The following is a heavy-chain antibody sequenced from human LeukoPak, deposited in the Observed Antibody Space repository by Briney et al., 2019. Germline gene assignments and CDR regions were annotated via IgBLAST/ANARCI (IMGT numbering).Heavy chain of an antibody. CDR1: GFTFSSYW. D-gene: IGHD3-3*01. CDR2: IKQDGSEK. V-gene: IGHV3-7*01. J-gene: IGHJ6*02. CDR3: AGDRTIYGMDV. Sequence: PGGSLRLSCAASGFTFSSYWMSWVRQAPRKGLEWVANIKQDGSEKYYVDSVKGRFTISRDNAKNSLYLQMNSLRAEDTAVYYCAGDRTIYGMDVWGQGTTVTVSS.